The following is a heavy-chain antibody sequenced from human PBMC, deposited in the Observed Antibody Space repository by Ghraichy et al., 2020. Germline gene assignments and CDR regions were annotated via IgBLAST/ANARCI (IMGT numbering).Heavy chain of an antibody. CDR3: AKGVSLTTVAVPDYYFDF. V-gene: IGHV3-23*01. CDR2: SGDGGNP. J-gene: IGHJ4*02. CDR1: GFTFSRSA. Sequence: GESLNISCAASGFTFSRSAVAWVRQAPGKGLQWVSASGDGGNPYYAESVLGSFTVPIDNSENTLYLQMNNLRADETAVYYCAKGVSLTTVAVPDYYFDFWGQGTQDTVSP. D-gene: IGHD6-19*01.